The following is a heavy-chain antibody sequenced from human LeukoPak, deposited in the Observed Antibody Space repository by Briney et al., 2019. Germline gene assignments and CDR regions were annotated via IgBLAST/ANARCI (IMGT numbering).Heavy chain of an antibody. CDR1: GYTFTSYA. Sequence: ASVKVSCKASGYTFTSYAMHWVRQAPGQRLEWMGWINAGNGNTKHSQKFQGRVTITRDTSASTAYMELSSLRSEDTAVYYCARDGERKREDFDYWGQGTLVTVSS. V-gene: IGHV1-3*01. D-gene: IGHD7-27*01. J-gene: IGHJ4*02. CDR2: INAGNGNT. CDR3: ARDGERKREDFDY.